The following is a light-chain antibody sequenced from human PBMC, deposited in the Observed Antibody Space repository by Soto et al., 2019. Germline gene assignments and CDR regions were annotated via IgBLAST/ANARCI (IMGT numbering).Light chain of an antibody. CDR1: QSVSGF. CDR3: QQHTNWPLT. V-gene: IGKV3-11*01. Sequence: TVLTQSPATLSLSPGEGATLSCRASQSVSGFLAWYQQKPGQAPRLLIYDASNRATGIPARFSGSGSGTDFTLTIRSLEPEDFAVYYCQQHTNWPLTFGGGTKVEIK. CDR2: DAS. J-gene: IGKJ4*01.